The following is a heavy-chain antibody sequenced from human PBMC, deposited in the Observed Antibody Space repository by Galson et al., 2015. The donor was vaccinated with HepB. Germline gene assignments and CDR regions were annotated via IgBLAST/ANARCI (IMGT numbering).Heavy chain of an antibody. J-gene: IGHJ4*02. Sequence: PALVKPTQTLTLTCTFSGFSLSTSGMCVSWIRQPPGKALEWLALIDWDDDKYYSTSLKTRLTISKDTSKNQVVLTMTNMDPVDTATYYCARECSGGSCYSGGLDYWGQGTLVTVSS. CDR1: GFSLSTSGMC. D-gene: IGHD2-15*01. V-gene: IGHV2-70*01. CDR3: ARECSGGSCYSGGLDY. CDR2: IDWDDDK.